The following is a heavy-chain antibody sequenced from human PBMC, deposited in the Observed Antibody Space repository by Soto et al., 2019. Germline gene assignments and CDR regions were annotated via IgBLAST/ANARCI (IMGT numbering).Heavy chain of an antibody. D-gene: IGHD6-19*01. J-gene: IGHJ4*02. CDR3: ARDRYSSGWYDY. CDR2: INPSGGST. Sequence: ASVKVSCKASGYTFTSYYMHWVRQAPGQGLEWMGIINPSGGSTSYAQKFQGRVTMTRDTSTSTVYMELSSLRSEDTAVYDCARDRYSSGWYDYWGQGTLVTFSS. V-gene: IGHV1-46*01. CDR1: GYTFTSYY.